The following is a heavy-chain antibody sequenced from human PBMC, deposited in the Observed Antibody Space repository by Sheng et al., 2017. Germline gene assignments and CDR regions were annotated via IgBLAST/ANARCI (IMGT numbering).Heavy chain of an antibody. Sequence: EVQLVESGGGLVQPGRSLRLSCAASGFTFDDYAMHWVRQAPGKGLEWVSGISWNSGSIGYADSVKGRFTISRDNAKNSLYLQMNSLRAEDTALYYCAKSGYSSSIYFDYWGQGTLVTVSS. D-gene: IGHD6-6*01. CDR2: ISWNSGSI. CDR1: GFTFDDYA. CDR3: AKSGYSSSIYFDY. J-gene: IGHJ4*02. V-gene: IGHV3-9*01.